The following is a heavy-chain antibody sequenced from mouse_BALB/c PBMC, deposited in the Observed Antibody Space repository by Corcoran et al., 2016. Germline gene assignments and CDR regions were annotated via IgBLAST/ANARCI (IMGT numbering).Heavy chain of an antibody. CDR2: IDPANVNT. Sequence: EVQLQQSGAELVKPGASVKLSCTASGFNIKDTYMHWVKQRPEHGLEWIGRIDPANVNTKYDPKFQGKATITADTSSNTAYLLLSRLTSEDTAVYYCARGTTLVFDYWGQGTTLTVSS. J-gene: IGHJ2*01. V-gene: IGHV14-3*02. D-gene: IGHD1-1*01. CDR1: GFNIKDTY. CDR3: ARGTTLVFDY.